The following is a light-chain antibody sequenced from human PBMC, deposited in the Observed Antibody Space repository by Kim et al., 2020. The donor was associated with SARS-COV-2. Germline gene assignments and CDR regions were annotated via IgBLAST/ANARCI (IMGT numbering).Light chain of an antibody. V-gene: IGLV6-57*03. J-gene: IGLJ3*02. CDR1: SGSIATKY. Sequence: GKAVTISCTRSSGSIATKYVQWYQQRPGSAPPTVIYEDNQRPSGVPARFSGSIDSSSNSASLTISGLKTEDEADYYCQSSDNNQEVFGGGTQLTVL. CDR3: QSSDNNQEV. CDR2: EDN.